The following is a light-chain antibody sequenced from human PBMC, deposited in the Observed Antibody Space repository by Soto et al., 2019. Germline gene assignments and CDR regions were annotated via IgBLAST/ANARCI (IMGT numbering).Light chain of an antibody. CDR1: SSDVGGYNY. J-gene: IGLJ2*01. CDR2: EVS. CDR3: SSYAGSNVV. V-gene: IGLV2-8*01. Sequence: QSVLTQPPSASGSPGQSVSISRTGTSSDVGGYNYVSWYQQHPGKAPKLMIFEVSKRPSGVPDRFSGSKSGNTASLTVSGLQAEDEADYYCSSYAGSNVVFGGGTKLTVL.